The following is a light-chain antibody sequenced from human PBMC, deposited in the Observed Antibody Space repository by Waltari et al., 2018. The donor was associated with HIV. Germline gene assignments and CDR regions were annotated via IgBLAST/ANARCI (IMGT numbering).Light chain of an antibody. CDR1: SSDVGGYNY. J-gene: IGLJ2*01. CDR3: SSYTSSSTVV. V-gene: IGLV2-14*01. Sequence: QSALTQPASVSGSPGQSITISCTRTSSDVGGYNYVSWYQQHPGKAPKLMIYEVSNRPSGVSNRFSGSKSGNTASLTISGLQAEDEADYYCSSYTSSSTVVFGGGTKLTVL. CDR2: EVS.